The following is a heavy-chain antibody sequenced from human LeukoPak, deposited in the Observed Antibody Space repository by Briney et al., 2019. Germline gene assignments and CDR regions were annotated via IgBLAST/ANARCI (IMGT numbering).Heavy chain of an antibody. D-gene: IGHD3-10*01. Sequence: ASVKVSCKVSGYTLTELSMHWVRQAPGKGLEWMGGFDPEDGETIYAQKFQGRVTMTEDTSTDTAYMELSSLRSEDTAVYYCATLKTGVRGVMAYFGYWGQGTLVTVSS. CDR1: GYTLTELS. V-gene: IGHV1-24*01. J-gene: IGHJ4*02. CDR3: ATLKTGVRGVMAYFGY. CDR2: FDPEDGET.